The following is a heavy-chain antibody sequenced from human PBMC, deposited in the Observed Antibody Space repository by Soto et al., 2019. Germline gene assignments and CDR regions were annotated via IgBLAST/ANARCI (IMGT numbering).Heavy chain of an antibody. D-gene: IGHD6-13*01. CDR3: ATGYSRFDY. Sequence: GGSLRLSCAASGFTFSTYWMSWVRQAPGKGLEWVANIKQDGSEKYYVDSVKGRFTISRDNAKNSLYLQMNSLRAEDTAVYFCATGYSRFDYWGQGALVTVSS. CDR2: IKQDGSEK. CDR1: GFTFSTYW. V-gene: IGHV3-7*03. J-gene: IGHJ4*02.